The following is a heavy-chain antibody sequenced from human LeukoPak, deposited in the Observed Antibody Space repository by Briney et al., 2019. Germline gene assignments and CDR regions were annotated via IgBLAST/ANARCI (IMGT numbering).Heavy chain of an antibody. J-gene: IGHJ4*02. D-gene: IGHD4-11*01. CDR2: ISYDGSNK. CDR3: ARAFHYSNYVGYFDY. V-gene: IGHV3-30*04. Sequence: PGGSLRLSCAASGFTFSSYAIHWVRQAPGKGLEWVAVISYDGSNKNYADSVKGRFTISRDNSKNTLYLQMNSLRAEDTAVYYCARAFHYSNYVGYFDYWGQGTLVTVSS. CDR1: GFTFSSYA.